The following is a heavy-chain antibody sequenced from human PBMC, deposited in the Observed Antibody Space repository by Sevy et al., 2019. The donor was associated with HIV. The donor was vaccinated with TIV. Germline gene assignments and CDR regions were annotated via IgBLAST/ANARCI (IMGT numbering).Heavy chain of an antibody. CDR1: GFTFSSYS. CDR2: ISSSSSYI. D-gene: IGHD3-16*01. CDR3: AAVYRERMAPVT. V-gene: IGHV3-21*01. Sequence: GGSLRLSCAASGFTFSSYSMNWVRQAPGKGLEWVSSISSSSSYIYYADSVKGRFTISRDNPKNSLYLQMNSLRAEDTAVYYCAAVYRERMAPVTWGQGTLVTVSS. J-gene: IGHJ5*02.